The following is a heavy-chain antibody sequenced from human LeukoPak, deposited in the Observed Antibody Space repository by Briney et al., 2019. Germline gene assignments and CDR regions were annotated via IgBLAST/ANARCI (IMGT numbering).Heavy chain of an antibody. Sequence: SETLSLTCAVSGYSISSGYYWGWIRQPPGKGLEWIGSIYHSGSTYYNPSLKSRVTISVDTSKNQFSLKLSSVTAADTAVYYCASLSGRLRDYWGQGTLVTVSS. D-gene: IGHD6-19*01. CDR2: IYHSGST. CDR1: GYSISSGYY. V-gene: IGHV4-38-2*01. CDR3: ASLSGRLRDY. J-gene: IGHJ4*02.